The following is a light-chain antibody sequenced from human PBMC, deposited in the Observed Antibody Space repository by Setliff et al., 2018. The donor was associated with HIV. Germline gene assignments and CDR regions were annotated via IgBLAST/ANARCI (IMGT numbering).Light chain of an antibody. CDR3: QSYDSSLSGFV. CDR2: DNN. V-gene: IGLV1-40*01. CDR1: SSNIGTGYD. J-gene: IGLJ1*01. Sequence: QSVLAQPPSVSGAPGQRATISCTGSSSNIGTGYDVHWYQQLPGTAPKLLIHDNNNRPSGVPDRFSGSKSGTSASLAITGLQAEDEADYYCQSYDSSLSGFVFGSGTKVTVL.